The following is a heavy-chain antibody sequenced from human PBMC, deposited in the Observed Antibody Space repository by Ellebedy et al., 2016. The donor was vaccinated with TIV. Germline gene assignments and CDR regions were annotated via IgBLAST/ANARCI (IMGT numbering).Heavy chain of an antibody. CDR2: IRGSGVST. Sequence: GESLKISCAASGFTFSSYAMSWVRQAPGKGLEWVSAIRGSGVSTYYADSVKGRFTISRDNSKNTLYLQMNSLRAEDTAVYYCAKDPGYCSSTSCYRYFQHWGQGTLVIVSS. D-gene: IGHD2-2*02. J-gene: IGHJ1*01. V-gene: IGHV3-23*01. CDR3: AKDPGYCSSTSCYRYFQH. CDR1: GFTFSSYA.